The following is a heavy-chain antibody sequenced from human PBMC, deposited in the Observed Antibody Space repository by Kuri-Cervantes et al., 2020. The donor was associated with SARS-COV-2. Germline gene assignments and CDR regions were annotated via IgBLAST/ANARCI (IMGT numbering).Heavy chain of an antibody. CDR2: INPNSGGT. Sequence: ASVKVSCKASGGTFTGYYMHWVRQAPGQGLEWMGWINPNSGGTNYAQKFQGRVTMTRDTSISTAYMELSRLRSDDTAVYYCARGSITIFGVVTSFDYWGQGTLVTVSS. V-gene: IGHV1-2*02. CDR1: GGTFTGYY. CDR3: ARGSITIFGVVTSFDY. J-gene: IGHJ4*02. D-gene: IGHD3-3*01.